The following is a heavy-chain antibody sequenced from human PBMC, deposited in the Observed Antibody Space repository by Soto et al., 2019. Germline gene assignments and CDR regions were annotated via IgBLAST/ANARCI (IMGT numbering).Heavy chain of an antibody. CDR3: ARGTGATQYYNYFYGMDV. CDR2: ISYSGST. Sequence: SETLSLTCTVSGDSISPYYWTWVRQAPGKGLEWIGYISYSGSTNYNPSLKSRLTILLNTSKKHFSLKLSSVTAADTALYYCARGTGATQYYNYFYGMDVWGQGTTVTVSS. D-gene: IGHD4-4*01. J-gene: IGHJ6*02. V-gene: IGHV4-59*01. CDR1: GDSISPYY.